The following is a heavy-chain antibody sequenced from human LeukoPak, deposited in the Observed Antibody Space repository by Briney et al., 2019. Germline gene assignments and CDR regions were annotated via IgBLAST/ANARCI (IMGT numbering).Heavy chain of an antibody. CDR2: ISSSSSTI. Sequence: GSLRLSCAASGFTFSSYSMNWVRQAPGKGLEWVSYISSSSSTIYYADSVKGRFTISRDNAKNSLYLQMNSLRAEDTAVYYCARESSGSMDRYFDYWGQGTLVTVSS. J-gene: IGHJ4*02. CDR1: GFTFSSYS. D-gene: IGHD1-26*01. CDR3: ARESSGSMDRYFDY. V-gene: IGHV3-48*04.